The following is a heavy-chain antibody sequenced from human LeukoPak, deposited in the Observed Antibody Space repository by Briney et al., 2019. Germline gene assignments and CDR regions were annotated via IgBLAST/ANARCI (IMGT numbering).Heavy chain of an antibody. D-gene: IGHD5-18*01. CDR2: IYYSGST. CDR1: GGSISSYY. J-gene: IGHJ4*02. CDR3: ARGGARGYADY. V-gene: IGHV4-59*01. Sequence: SETLSLTCTVYGGSISSYYWSWIRQPPGKGLEWIGYIYYSGSTNYNPSLKSRVTISVDTSKNQFSLKLSSVTAADTAVYYCARGGARGYADYWGQGTLVTVSS.